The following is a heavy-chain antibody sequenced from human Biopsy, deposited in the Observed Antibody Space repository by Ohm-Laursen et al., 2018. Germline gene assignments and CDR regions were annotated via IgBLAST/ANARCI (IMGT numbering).Heavy chain of an antibody. V-gene: IGHV4-61*01. J-gene: IGHJ4*02. CDR3: ARGMRSSGWPYFDS. D-gene: IGHD6-19*01. CDR2: IYDRGSTA. CDR1: GDSVSSGSFY. Sequence: PGTLSLTCIVSGDSVSSGSFYWTWIRQPPGQGLEYIGYIYDRGSTANYNPSPESRVTMSVDMPKNQFSLKLSSVTAADTAIYYCARGMRSSGWPYFDSWGQGTLVTVSS.